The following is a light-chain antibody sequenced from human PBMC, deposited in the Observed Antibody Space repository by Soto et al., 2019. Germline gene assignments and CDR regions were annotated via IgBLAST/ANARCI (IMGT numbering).Light chain of an antibody. CDR2: GAS. V-gene: IGKV3-20*01. Sequence: EIVMTQSPATLSVSPGEDVTLSCRASQSLSGNYLAWYQQKPGQAPRLLIYGASSRATGIPDRFSGSGSGTDFTLTISRLEPEDFAVYYCQQYGSSPRTFGQGTKVDI. CDR1: QSLSGNY. J-gene: IGKJ1*01. CDR3: QQYGSSPRT.